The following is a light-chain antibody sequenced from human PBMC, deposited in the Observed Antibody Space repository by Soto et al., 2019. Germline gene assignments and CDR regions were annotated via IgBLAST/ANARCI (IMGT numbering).Light chain of an antibody. V-gene: IGLV6-57*02. Sequence: NFMLTQPHSVSESPGKTVTISCTGSSGSIASGYVQWYQQRPGSAPTTLIYEDNQRPAGVPDRFSGSIDSSSNSASLTISGLRPEDEADYYCQSSDGNNMVFGGGTKVTV. CDR2: EDN. CDR1: SGSIASGY. J-gene: IGLJ2*01. CDR3: QSSDGNNMV.